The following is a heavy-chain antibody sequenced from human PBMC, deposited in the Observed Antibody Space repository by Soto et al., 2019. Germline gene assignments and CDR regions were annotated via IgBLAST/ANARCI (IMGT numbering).Heavy chain of an antibody. CDR3: AKGGIAVAGTFRRKPRPDAFDI. CDR1: GFTFSSYA. CDR2: ISGSGGST. V-gene: IGHV3-23*01. Sequence: PGGSLRLSCEASGFTFSSYAMSWVRQAPGKGLEWVSAISGSGGSTYYVDSVKGRFTISRDNSKNTLHLQMNSLRAEDTAVYYCAKGGIAVAGTFRRKPRPDAFDIWGQGTMVTVSS. D-gene: IGHD6-19*01. J-gene: IGHJ3*02.